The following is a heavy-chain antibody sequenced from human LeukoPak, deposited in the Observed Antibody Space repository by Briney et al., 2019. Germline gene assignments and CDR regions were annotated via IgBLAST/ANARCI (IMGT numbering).Heavy chain of an antibody. CDR3: ARDGYGSGWLDY. J-gene: IGHJ4*02. CDR1: GGTFSSYA. CDR2: IIPIFGTA. V-gene: IGHV1-69*13. D-gene: IGHD6-19*01. Sequence: ASVKVSCKASGGTFSSYAISWVRQAPGQGLEWMGGIIPIFGTANYAQKFQGRVTITADESTSTAYIELSSLRSEDTAVYYCARDGYGSGWLDYWGQGTLVTVSS.